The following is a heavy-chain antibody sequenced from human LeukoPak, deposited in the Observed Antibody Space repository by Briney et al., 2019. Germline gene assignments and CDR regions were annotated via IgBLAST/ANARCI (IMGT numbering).Heavy chain of an antibody. CDR2: IYSSGST. Sequence: SQTLSLTCSVSGGSISSPLYFWSWIRRPAGKGLEWIGRIYSSGSTTYNPSLENRVSMSVDTSKNQFSLKLSSVTAADTAVYYCAREPYYYDTSRYYSPLDYWGQGTLVAVSS. V-gene: IGHV4-61*02. D-gene: IGHD3-22*01. CDR3: AREPYYYDTSRYYSPLDY. J-gene: IGHJ4*02. CDR1: GGSISSPLYF.